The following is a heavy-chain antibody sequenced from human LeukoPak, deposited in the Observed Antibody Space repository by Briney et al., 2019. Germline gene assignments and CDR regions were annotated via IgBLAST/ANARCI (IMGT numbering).Heavy chain of an antibody. V-gene: IGHV3-43D*03. CDR2: ISWDGGST. CDR3: AKDTAMDFLGKGAFDY. Sequence: GGSLRLSCAASGFTFDDYAMHWVRQAPGKGLEWVSLISWDGGSTYYADSVKGRFTISRDNSKNSLYLQMNSLRAEDTALYYCAKDTAMDFLGKGAFDYWGQGTLVTVSS. CDR1: GFTFDDYA. J-gene: IGHJ4*02. D-gene: IGHD5-18*01.